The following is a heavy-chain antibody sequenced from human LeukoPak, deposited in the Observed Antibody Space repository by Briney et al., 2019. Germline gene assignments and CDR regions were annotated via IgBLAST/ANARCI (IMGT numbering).Heavy chain of an antibody. CDR1: GYTFTGYY. V-gene: IGHV1-2*02. CDR3: ARDRVLGTATAAGY. J-gene: IGHJ4*02. Sequence: ASVKVSCKASGYTFTGYYMHWVRQAPGQGLEWMGWINPNSGDTNYAQKLQGRVTMTTDTSTSTAYMELRSLRSDDTAVYYCARDRVLGTATAAGYWGQGTLVTVSS. D-gene: IGHD5-18*01. CDR2: INPNSGDT.